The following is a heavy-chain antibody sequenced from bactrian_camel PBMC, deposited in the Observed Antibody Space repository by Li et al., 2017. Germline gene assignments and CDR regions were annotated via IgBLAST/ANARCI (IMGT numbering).Heavy chain of an antibody. V-gene: IGHV3S54*01. CDR3: AAGILQWGMGGSCQAPWEYTY. CDR2: IFTAGGST. CDR1: AVVTRC. D-gene: IGHD6*01. J-gene: IGHJ4*01. Sequence: HVQLVESGGGSVQAGGSLRISCAASAVVTRCMAWFRQASGKEREIVAAIFTAGGSTFYADSVKGRFTISRDNAKKTLNLQMNRLIPEDTAMYYCAAGILQWGMGGSCQAPWEYTYWGQGTQVTVS.